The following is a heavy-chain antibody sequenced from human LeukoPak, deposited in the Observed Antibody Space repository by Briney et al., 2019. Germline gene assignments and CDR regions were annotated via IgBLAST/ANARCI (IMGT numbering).Heavy chain of an antibody. V-gene: IGHV1-46*01. J-gene: IGHJ4*02. CDR3: ARADYDILTGYYPFSY. D-gene: IGHD3-9*01. Sequence: GASVKVSCKASGYTFTSYYMHWVRQAPGQGLEWMGIINPSGGSTSYAQKFQGRVTMTRDTSTGTVYMELSSLRSEDTAVYYCARADYDILTGYYPFSYWGQGTLATVSS. CDR1: GYTFTSYY. CDR2: INPSGGST.